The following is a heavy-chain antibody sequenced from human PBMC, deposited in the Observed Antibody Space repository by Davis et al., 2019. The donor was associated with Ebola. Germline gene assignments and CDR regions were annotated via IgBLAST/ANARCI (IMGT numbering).Heavy chain of an antibody. Sequence: PGGSLRLSCVASGFTFSNYALHWVRQAPGKGLEWVAVIWSDGTNKYYADSMKGRFTISRDNSKNTLFLQMNSLRVEDTAVYYCARVAYKSGCYWGQGTLVTVSS. CDR1: GFTFSNYA. CDR3: ARVAYKSGCY. V-gene: IGHV3-33*01. D-gene: IGHD3-3*01. CDR2: IWSDGTNK. J-gene: IGHJ4*02.